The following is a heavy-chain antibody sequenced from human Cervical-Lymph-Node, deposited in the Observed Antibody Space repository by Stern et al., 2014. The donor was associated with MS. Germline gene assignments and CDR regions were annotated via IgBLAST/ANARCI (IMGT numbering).Heavy chain of an antibody. D-gene: IGHD2-15*01. Sequence: DQLVESGGGVVQPGRSLRLSCAASGFIFSNYAMHWVRQAPGKGLDWAAFVSNEGSKQFYADSVKGRFTISRDNANNTLYLQMNSLRPEDTAVYYCGRDTCRGGGCYFRYWGQGILITVSS. CDR1: GFIFSNYA. CDR2: VSNEGSKQ. V-gene: IGHV3-30-3*01. CDR3: GRDTCRGGGCYFRY. J-gene: IGHJ4*02.